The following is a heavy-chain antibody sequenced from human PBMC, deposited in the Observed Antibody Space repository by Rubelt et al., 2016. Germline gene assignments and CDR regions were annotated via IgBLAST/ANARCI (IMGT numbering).Heavy chain of an antibody. J-gene: IGHJ6*02. CDR2: IDHSGST. Sequence: QVQLQQWGAGLVKPSETLSLTCAVYGGSFSGYSWTWIRQPPGKGLEWLGEIDHSGSTNYNPSLKNRVTISVDTSKNQFYLRLSSVTAADTAVYYCARGDVWSGYYGRYGMDVWGQGTTVTVSS. CDR3: ARGDVWSGYYGRYGMDV. V-gene: IGHV4-34*01. CDR1: GGSFSGYS. D-gene: IGHD3-3*01.